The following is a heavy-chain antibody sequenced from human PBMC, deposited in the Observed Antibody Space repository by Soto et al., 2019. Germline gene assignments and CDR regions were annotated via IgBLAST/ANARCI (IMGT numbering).Heavy chain of an antibody. CDR1: GGSITNNNW. D-gene: IGHD2-21*02. CDR2: MHHIGST. Sequence: LSLTCDVSGGSITNNNWWSWVRQPPGEGLEWIGEMHHIGSTNYNPSLKSRVTMSVDTSKNPFFLKLNSVTTADTAVSYCTKNTAYALDYWGQGTLVTVSS. CDR3: TKNTAYALDY. V-gene: IGHV4-4*02. J-gene: IGHJ4*02.